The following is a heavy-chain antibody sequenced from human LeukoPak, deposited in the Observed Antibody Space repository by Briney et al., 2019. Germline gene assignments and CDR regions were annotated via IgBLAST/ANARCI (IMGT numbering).Heavy chain of an antibody. Sequence: GGSLRLSCAASGFTVSSNYMSWVRQAPGKGLEWVSVIYSGGSTYYADSVKGRFTISRDNSKNTLFLQMNSLRAEDTAVYYCAKDFVTGTIPFDYWGQGTLVTVSS. CDR2: IYSGGST. CDR3: AKDFVTGTIPFDY. V-gene: IGHV3-53*01. CDR1: GFTVSSNY. D-gene: IGHD1-20*01. J-gene: IGHJ4*02.